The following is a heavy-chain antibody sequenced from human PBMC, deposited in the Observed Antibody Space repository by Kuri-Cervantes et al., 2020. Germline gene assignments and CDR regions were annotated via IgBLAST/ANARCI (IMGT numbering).Heavy chain of an antibody. Sequence: GESLKISCAVSGFIVRTNYMSWVRQAPGKGLEWVSVIYSGGSTVYADSVKGRFTISRDTSRNMVYLEMNSLRADDTAIYYCVRGFEVGPISEAFDVWGQGTMVTVSS. V-gene: IGHV3-53*01. D-gene: IGHD1-26*01. CDR2: IYSGGST. J-gene: IGHJ3*01. CDR1: GFIVRTNY. CDR3: VRGFEVGPISEAFDV.